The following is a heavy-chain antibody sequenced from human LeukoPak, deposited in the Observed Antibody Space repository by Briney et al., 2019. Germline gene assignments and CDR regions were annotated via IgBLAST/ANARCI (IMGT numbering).Heavy chain of an antibody. CDR2: MNPKSGNT. J-gene: IGHJ4*02. CDR3: ARALLRFLEWLPPFDY. D-gene: IGHD3-3*01. V-gene: IGHV1-8*01. Sequence: ASVKVSCKASGYTFTNYDINWVRQATGQGLEWMGWMNPKSGNTGYAQKLQGRVTMSMDTSTSTAYMELRSLRSDDTAVYYCARALLRFLEWLPPFDYWGQGTLVTVSS. CDR1: GYTFTNYD.